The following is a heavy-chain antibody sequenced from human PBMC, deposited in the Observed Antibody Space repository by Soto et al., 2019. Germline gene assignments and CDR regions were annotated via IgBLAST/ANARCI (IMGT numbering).Heavy chain of an antibody. V-gene: IGHV1-46*01. Sequence: QVQLVQSGAEVKKPGASVKVSRKASGYTFTSYYMHWVRQAPGQGLEWMGIINPSGGSTSYAQKFQGRVTMTRDTSTSTVYMELSSLRSEDTAVYYCARAEPELERPGDDAFDIWGQGTMVTVSS. CDR1: GYTFTSYY. CDR2: INPSGGST. D-gene: IGHD1-1*01. J-gene: IGHJ3*02. CDR3: ARAEPELERPGDDAFDI.